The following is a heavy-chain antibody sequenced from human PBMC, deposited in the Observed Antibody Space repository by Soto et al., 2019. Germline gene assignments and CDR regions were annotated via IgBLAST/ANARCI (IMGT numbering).Heavy chain of an antibody. CDR2: IYYSGST. CDR3: ARAGFSYGHLLF. J-gene: IGHJ4*02. CDR1: GGSISSGDYY. D-gene: IGHD3-10*01. V-gene: IGHV4-30-4*01. Sequence: PSETLSLTCTVSGGSISSGDYYWSWIRQPPGKGLEWIGYIYYSGSTYYNPSLKSRVTISVDTSRNQFSLSLTSVTAADTAVYYCARAGFSYGHLLFWGQGIRVTVSS.